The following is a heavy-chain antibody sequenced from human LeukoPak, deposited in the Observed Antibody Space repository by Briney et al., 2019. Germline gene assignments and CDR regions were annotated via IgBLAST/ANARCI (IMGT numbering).Heavy chain of an antibody. CDR3: ARGPPNWGYDY. V-gene: IGHV1-8*01. J-gene: IGHJ4*02. Sequence: ASVKVSCKASGYTFTNYNIDWVRQATGQGLEWMGWINPNSGRAGCVQKFQGRVNITRDTSISTAYMELSSLRSEDTAVYCCARGPPNWGYDYWGPGTLVTVSS. CDR1: GYTFTNYN. CDR2: INPNSGRA. D-gene: IGHD7-27*01.